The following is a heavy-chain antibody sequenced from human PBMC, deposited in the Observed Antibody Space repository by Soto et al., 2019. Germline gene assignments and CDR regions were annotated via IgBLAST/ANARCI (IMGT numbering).Heavy chain of an antibody. CDR2: ISGSGGST. V-gene: IGHV3-23*01. CDR3: AKYKLSYYVSYYFDY. Sequence: GGSLRLSCAASGFTFSSYAMSWVRQAPGKGLEWVSAISGSGGSTYYADSVKGRFTISRDNSKNTLYLQMNSLRAEDTAVYYYAKYKLSYYVSYYFDYWGQGTLVTVSS. J-gene: IGHJ4*02. D-gene: IGHD3-10*02. CDR1: GFTFSSYA.